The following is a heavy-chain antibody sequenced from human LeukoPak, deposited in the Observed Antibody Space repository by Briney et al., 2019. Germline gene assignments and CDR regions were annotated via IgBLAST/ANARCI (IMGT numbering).Heavy chain of an antibody. J-gene: IGHJ2*01. CDR3: ARVGDHFHWNLDL. CDR2: IYSGGTT. CDR1: GFTLSTYY. Sequence: GGSLRLSCAASGFTLSTYYMNWVRQAPGRGLEWVSIIYSGGTTYYADSVKGRFTISRDTSKNTLSLQMNSLRAEDTAVYFCARVGDHFHWNLDLWGRGTLVTVSS. D-gene: IGHD5-24*01. V-gene: IGHV3-53*01.